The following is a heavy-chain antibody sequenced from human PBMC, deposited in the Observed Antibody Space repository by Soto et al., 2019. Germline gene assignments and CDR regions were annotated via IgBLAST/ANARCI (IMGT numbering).Heavy chain of an antibody. V-gene: IGHV2-70*11. D-gene: IGHD2-15*01. CDR1: GFSLSTSGMC. CDR2: IDWDDDK. Sequence: SGPTLVNPTQTLTLTCTFSGFSLSTSGMCVSWIRQPPGKALEWLARIDWDDDKYYSTSLKTRLTISKDTSKNQVVLTMTNMDPVDTATYYCARGGYCSGGSCYPNYYYYYMDVWDKGTTVTVSS. J-gene: IGHJ6*03. CDR3: ARGGYCSGGSCYPNYYYYYMDV.